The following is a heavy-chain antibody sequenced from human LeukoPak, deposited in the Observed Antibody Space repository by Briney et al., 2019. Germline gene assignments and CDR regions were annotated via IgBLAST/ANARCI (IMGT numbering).Heavy chain of an antibody. CDR1: GFTFRSYD. V-gene: IGHV3-13*04. CDR3: VRYSAKGFDS. Sequence: GGSLRLSCQASGFTFRSYDMHWVRQVTGESLEWVSSIGTAGDTYYPGSVKGRFTISRDNAKNSLYLQMNSLRAGDTALYYCVRYSAKGFDSWGQGTLVTVSS. D-gene: IGHD1-26*01. J-gene: IGHJ4*02. CDR2: IGTAGDT.